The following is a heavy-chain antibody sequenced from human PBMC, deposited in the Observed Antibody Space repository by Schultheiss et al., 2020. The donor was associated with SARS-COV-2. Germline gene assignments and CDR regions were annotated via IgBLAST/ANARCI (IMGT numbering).Heavy chain of an antibody. Sequence: GGSLRLSCAASGFTFSSYEMNWVRQAPGKGLEWVGRIKSKTDGGTTDYAAPVKGRFTISRDDSKNTLYLQMNSLKTEDTAVYYCTTDTNYYDSSGYYLEYFDYWGQGTLVTVSS. D-gene: IGHD3-22*01. CDR3: TTDTNYYDSSGYYLEYFDY. CDR1: GFTFSSYE. CDR2: IKSKTDGGTT. J-gene: IGHJ4*02. V-gene: IGHV3-15*01.